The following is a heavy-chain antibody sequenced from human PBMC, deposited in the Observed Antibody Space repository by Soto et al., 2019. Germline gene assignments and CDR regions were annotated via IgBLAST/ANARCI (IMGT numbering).Heavy chain of an antibody. CDR3: ATLPPRIVVMFTAMPT. CDR2: IYHSGIT. V-gene: IGHV4-4*02. J-gene: IGHJ5*02. CDR1: GGSVSSSYW. D-gene: IGHD2-21*01. Sequence: PSETLSLTCAVSGGSVSSSYWWTWVRQAPGKGLQWIGEIYHSGITNYNPSLRSRVSMSVDKSNNEFSLSLTSVTAADTAVYYCATLPPRIVVMFTAMPTWGQGILVT.